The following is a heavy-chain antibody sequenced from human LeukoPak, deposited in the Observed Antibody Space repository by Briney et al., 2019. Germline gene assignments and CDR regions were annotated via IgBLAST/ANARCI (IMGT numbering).Heavy chain of an antibody. D-gene: IGHD3-22*01. V-gene: IGHV4-34*01. CDR3: ARNYYDSSGYYSVFDY. J-gene: IGHJ4*02. Sequence: SETLSLTCAVYGGSFSGYYWSWIRQPPGKGLEWIGEINHSGSTNYNPSLKSRVTISVDTSKNQFSLKLSSVTAADTAVYYCARNYYDSSGYYSVFDYWGQGTLVTVSS. CDR2: INHSGST. CDR1: GGSFSGYY.